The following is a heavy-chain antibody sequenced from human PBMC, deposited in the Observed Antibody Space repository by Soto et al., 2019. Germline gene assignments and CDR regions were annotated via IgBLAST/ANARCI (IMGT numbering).Heavy chain of an antibody. J-gene: IGHJ6*02. CDR3: ARDQDAWYVFFYYYYGMDV. CDR2: INSDGSST. D-gene: IGHD6-13*01. Sequence: PGGSLRLSCAASGFTFSSYWMHWVRQAPGKGLVWVSRINSDGSSTSYADSVKGRFTISRDNAKNTLYLQMNSLRAEDTAVYYCARDQDAWYVFFYYYYGMDVWGQGTTVTVSS. V-gene: IGHV3-74*01. CDR1: GFTFSSYW.